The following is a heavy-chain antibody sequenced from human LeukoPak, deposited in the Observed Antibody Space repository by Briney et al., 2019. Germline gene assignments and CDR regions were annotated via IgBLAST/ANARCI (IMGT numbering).Heavy chain of an antibody. CDR2: INPSGGNT. J-gene: IGHJ4*02. Sequence: ASVTVSCTASGYTFTNYYMHWVRQAPGQGLEWMGRINPSGGNTDYAQKFQGRVTMTRDTSTSTVYVELSSLISEDTAVYYCVSYSSGYYFDYWGQGTLVTVSS. D-gene: IGHD6-25*01. CDR3: VSYSSGYYFDY. V-gene: IGHV1-46*01. CDR1: GYTFTNYY.